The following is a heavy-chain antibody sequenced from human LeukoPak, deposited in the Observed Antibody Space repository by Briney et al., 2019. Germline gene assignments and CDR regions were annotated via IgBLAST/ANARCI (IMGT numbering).Heavy chain of an antibody. J-gene: IGHJ4*02. CDR2: INTVASYI. V-gene: IGHV3-21*06. CDR3: ARLRRNSDKSGFYYYYDY. CDR1: GLTFSSFS. D-gene: IGHD3-22*01. Sequence: GGSLRLSCAASGLTFSSFSFNWVRQGPGKWLEWVSSINTVASYIYYADSVKGRFTISRDNAKNSLYLQMNSLRAEDTGVYYCARLRRNSDKSGFYYYYDYWGQGTLVTVSS.